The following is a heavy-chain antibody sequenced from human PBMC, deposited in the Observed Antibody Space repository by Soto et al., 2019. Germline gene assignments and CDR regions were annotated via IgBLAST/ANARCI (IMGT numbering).Heavy chain of an antibody. V-gene: IGHV3-66*01. CDR1: GFSVRSHY. D-gene: IGHD3-22*01. Sequence: EVQLVESGGRLVQPGGSLRLSCAASGFSVRSHYMTWVRQAPGKGLEWVSVIYSGGGTYYTDSVKGRFTISRDNSKNTVYLQMNSLRAEDTAVYYCARGVSDSSGFSYYYGMDVWGQGTTVIVSS. CDR2: IYSGGGT. CDR3: ARGVSDSSGFSYYYGMDV. J-gene: IGHJ6*02.